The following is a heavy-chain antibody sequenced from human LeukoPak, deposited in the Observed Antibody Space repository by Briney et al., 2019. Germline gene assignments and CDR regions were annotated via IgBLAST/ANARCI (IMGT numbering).Heavy chain of an antibody. V-gene: IGHV3-9*01. J-gene: IGHJ6*02. D-gene: IGHD6-13*01. CDR2: ISWNSGSI. CDR1: GFTFDDYA. CDR3: AKAMSGSWYQDGMDV. Sequence: GRSLRLSCAASGFTFDDYAMYWVQQAPGKGLEWVSGISWNSGSIGYADSVKGRFTISRDNAKNSLYLQMNSLRAEDTALYYCAKAMSGSWYQDGMDVWGQGTTVTVSS.